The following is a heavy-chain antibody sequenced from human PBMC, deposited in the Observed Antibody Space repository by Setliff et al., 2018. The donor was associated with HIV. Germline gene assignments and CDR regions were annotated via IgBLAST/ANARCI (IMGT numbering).Heavy chain of an antibody. CDR2: INHSGGT. V-gene: IGHV4-34*01. CDR1: GGSFSAYY. D-gene: IGHD6-19*01. CDR3: ARLRREEQWLVRGWFDP. J-gene: IGHJ5*02. Sequence: SETLSLTCAVYGGSFSAYYWSWIRQTPGKGLEWIGEINHSGGTNYNPSLKSRVTMSVDTSKNQFSLKLSSVTAADTAVYYCARLRREEQWLVRGWFDPWGQGTLVTV.